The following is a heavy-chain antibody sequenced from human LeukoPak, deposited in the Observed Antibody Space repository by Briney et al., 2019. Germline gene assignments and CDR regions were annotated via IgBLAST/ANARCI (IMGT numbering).Heavy chain of an antibody. CDR1: GGSLNNYY. V-gene: IGHV4-59*01. D-gene: IGHD3-16*01. CDR3: ARQEGGFDP. Sequence: PSETLSLTCTLSGGSLNNYYWSWIRQPPEKGLEWIGYIHYSGSTNYNPSLKSRVTISVDTSKNQFSLKLSSVTAADTAVYYCARQEGGFDPWGRGTLVTVSS. J-gene: IGHJ5*02. CDR2: IHYSGST.